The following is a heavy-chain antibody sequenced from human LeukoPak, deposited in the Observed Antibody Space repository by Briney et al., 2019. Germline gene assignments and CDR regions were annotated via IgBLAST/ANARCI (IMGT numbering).Heavy chain of an antibody. CDR3: ARDSGVIADYYDSV. J-gene: IGHJ3*01. V-gene: IGHV4-59*01. D-gene: IGHD3-22*01. CDR1: GGSISSYY. Sequence: PSETLSLTCTVSGGSISSYYWSWIRQPPGKGLEWIGYIYYSGSTNYNPSLKSRVTISVDTSKNQFSLKLSSVTAADTAVYYCARDSGVIADYYDSVWGQGTMVTVSS. CDR2: IYYSGST.